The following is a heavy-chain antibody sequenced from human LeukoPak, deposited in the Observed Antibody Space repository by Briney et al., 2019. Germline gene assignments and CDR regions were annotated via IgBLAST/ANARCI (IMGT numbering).Heavy chain of an antibody. D-gene: IGHD3-9*01. CDR3: ARQDFDWFLNY. V-gene: IGHV4-59*08. CDR1: GVSISSYY. Sequence: SETLSLTCTVSGVSISSYYWSWIRQPPGKGLEWIGYIYYSGSTNYNPSLKSRVTISVDTSKNQFSLKLSSVTAADTAVYYCARQDFDWFLNYWGQGTLVTVSS. J-gene: IGHJ4*02. CDR2: IYYSGST.